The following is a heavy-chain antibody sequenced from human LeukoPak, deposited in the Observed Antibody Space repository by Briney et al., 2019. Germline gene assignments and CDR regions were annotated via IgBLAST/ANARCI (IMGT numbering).Heavy chain of an antibody. D-gene: IGHD3-10*01. CDR2: IYSGGST. J-gene: IGHJ4*02. CDR3: ASETGYGSGGYPFDY. CDR1: GFTVSSNY. V-gene: IGHV3-66*01. Sequence: GGSLRLSCAASGFTVSSNYMSWVRQAPGKGLEWVSVIYSGGSTYYADSVKGRFTISRDDSKNTLYLQMNSLTVEDTAVYYCASETGYGSGGYPFDYWGQGTLVTVSS.